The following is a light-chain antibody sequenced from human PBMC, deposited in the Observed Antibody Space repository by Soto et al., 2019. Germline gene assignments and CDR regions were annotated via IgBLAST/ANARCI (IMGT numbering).Light chain of an antibody. J-gene: IGKJ5*01. Sequence: VLTQSPATLSVSPGERATLSCRASQSVSSNLAWYQQKPGQAPRLLIYDASNRATGIPARFSGSGSGTDFTLTISSLEPEDFAVYYCQQRSNWWITFGQGTRLEIK. CDR2: DAS. CDR1: QSVSSN. CDR3: QQRSNWWIT. V-gene: IGKV3-11*01.